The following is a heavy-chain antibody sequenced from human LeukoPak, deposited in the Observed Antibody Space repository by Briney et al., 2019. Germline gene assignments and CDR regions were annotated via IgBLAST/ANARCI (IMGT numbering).Heavy chain of an antibody. CDR2: INPNSGGT. V-gene: IGHV1-2*06. D-gene: IGHD6-19*01. CDR1: GYTFTCYY. CDR3: ARLAVPYRFDY. Sequence: ASVKVSCKASGYTFTCYYLHWVRQAPGQGLEWMGRINPNSGGTNYAQKFQGRVTMTRDTSISTAYMELSRLRFDDTAVYYCARLAVPYRFDYWGQGTLVTVSS. J-gene: IGHJ4*02.